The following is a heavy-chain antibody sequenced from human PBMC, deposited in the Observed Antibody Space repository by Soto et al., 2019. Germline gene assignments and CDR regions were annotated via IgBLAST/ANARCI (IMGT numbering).Heavy chain of an antibody. CDR3: ARDDVVVTATDYYFDY. CDR2: INPNSGGT. J-gene: IGHJ4*02. CDR1: GYTFTGYY. V-gene: IGHV1-2*02. Sequence: QVQLVQSGAEVKKPGASVKVSCKASGYTFTGYYMHWVRQAPGQGLVWMGWINPNSGGTNYAQKFQGRVTMTRDTSISTAYMELSRLRSDDTAVYYCARDDVVVTATDYYFDYWGQGTLVTVSS. D-gene: IGHD2-21*02.